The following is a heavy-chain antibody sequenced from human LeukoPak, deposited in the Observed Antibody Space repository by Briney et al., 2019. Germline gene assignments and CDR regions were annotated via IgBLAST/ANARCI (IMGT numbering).Heavy chain of an antibody. D-gene: IGHD1-26*01. V-gene: IGHV2-5*02. CDR1: GGSISSNSHY. J-gene: IGHJ4*02. Sequence: TLSLTCIVSGGSISSNSHYWGWIRQPPGKALEWLAVIYWDDDKRYSPSLKSRLTITKDTSKNQVVLTMTNMDPVDTATYYCAHSELIVGATTFDYWGQGTLVTVSS. CDR3: AHSELIVGATTFDY. CDR2: IYWDDDK.